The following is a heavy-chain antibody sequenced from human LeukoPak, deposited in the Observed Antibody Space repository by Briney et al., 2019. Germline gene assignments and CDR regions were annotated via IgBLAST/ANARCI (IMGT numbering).Heavy chain of an antibody. CDR2: IRYDGSNK. V-gene: IGHV3-30*02. CDR3: AKLIQLERSVDAFDI. Sequence: PGGSLRLSCAASGFTFSNYGMHWVRQAPGKGLEWVAFIRYDGSNKYYADSVKGRFTISRDNSKNTLYLQMNSLRAEDTAVYYCAKLIQLERSVDAFDIWGQGTMVTVSS. CDR1: GFTFSNYG. J-gene: IGHJ3*02. D-gene: IGHD1-1*01.